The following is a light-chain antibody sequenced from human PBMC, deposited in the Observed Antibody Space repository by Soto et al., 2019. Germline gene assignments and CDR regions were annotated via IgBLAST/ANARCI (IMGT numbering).Light chain of an antibody. CDR1: QGVDSKY. CDR3: QQYGYSSWT. CDR2: AAS. V-gene: IGKV3-20*01. Sequence: EIVLTQSPGTLSLSPGERATLSCRASQGVDSKYLAWYQQKPGQAPRILIFAASSRATGIPDRFSGSGSGTDFTLTISRLEPGDFAVYYCQQYGYSSWTFGQGTKVDIK. J-gene: IGKJ1*01.